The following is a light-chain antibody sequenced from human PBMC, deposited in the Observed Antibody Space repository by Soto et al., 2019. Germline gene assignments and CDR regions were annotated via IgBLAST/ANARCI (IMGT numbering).Light chain of an antibody. CDR2: EVT. CDR3: TSYAGSNIWV. Sequence: QSALTQPPSASGSPGQSVTISCTGTSGDVGAYNYVSRYQQYPGKAPKLMIYEVTKRPSGVPDRFSGSKSGKTASLTVSGLQPEDDADYYCTSYAGSNIWVFGGGTKVTVL. CDR1: SGDVGAYNY. V-gene: IGLV2-8*01. J-gene: IGLJ3*02.